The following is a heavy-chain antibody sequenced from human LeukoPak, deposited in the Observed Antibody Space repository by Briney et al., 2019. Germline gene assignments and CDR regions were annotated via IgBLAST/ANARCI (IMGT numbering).Heavy chain of an antibody. V-gene: IGHV1-18*01. J-gene: IGHJ4*02. Sequence: GASVTVFCIASGYTFTSYGISWVRQAPGQGLEWMGWISAYNGNTNYAQKLQGRVTMTTDTSTSTAYMELRSLRSDDTAVYYCARVLGSSGWYSLDYWGQGTLVTVSS. CDR3: ARVLGSSGWYSLDY. D-gene: IGHD6-19*01. CDR2: ISAYNGNT. CDR1: GYTFTSYG.